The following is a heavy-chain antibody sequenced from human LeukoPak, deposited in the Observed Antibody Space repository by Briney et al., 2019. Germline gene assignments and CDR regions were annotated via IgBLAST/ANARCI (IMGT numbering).Heavy chain of an antibody. J-gene: IGHJ4*02. D-gene: IGHD3-3*01. V-gene: IGHV3-20*04. CDR1: GFTFDDYG. CDR2: INWNGGST. CDR3: ARVKRLTQNFRGITIFGANPYYFDY. Sequence: SGGSLRLSCAASGFTFDDYGMGWVRQAPGKGLEWVSGINWNGGSTGYADSVKGRFTISRDNAKNSLYLQMNSLRAEDTALYYCARVKRLTQNFRGITIFGANPYYFDYWGQGTLVTVSS.